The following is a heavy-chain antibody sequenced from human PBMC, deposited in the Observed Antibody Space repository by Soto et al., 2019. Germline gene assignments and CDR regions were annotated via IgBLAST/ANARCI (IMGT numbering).Heavy chain of an antibody. D-gene: IGHD6-13*01. CDR2: IVVGSGNT. Sequence: GASVKVSCKASGFTFTSSAVQWVRQALGQRLEWIGWIVVGSGNTNYAQKFQERVTITRDMSTSTAYMELSSLRSEDTAVYYCAAEAAAGNANWFDPWGQGTLVTVSS. J-gene: IGHJ5*02. CDR1: GFTFTSSA. V-gene: IGHV1-58*01. CDR3: AAEAAAGNANWFDP.